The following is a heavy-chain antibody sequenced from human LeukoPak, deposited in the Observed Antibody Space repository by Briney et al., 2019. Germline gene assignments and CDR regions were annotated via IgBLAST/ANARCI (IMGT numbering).Heavy chain of an antibody. V-gene: IGHV3-21*01. D-gene: IGHD3-22*01. CDR3: ARVRGDSSGYPVDY. CDR2: ISSGSSYI. CDR1: GFTFSSYS. J-gene: IGHJ4*02. Sequence: GGSLRLSCAASGFTFSSYSMNWVRQAPGKGLEWVSSISSGSSYIYYADSVKGRFTISRDNAKNSLYLQMNSLRAEDTAVYYCARVRGDSSGYPVDYWGQGTLVTVSS.